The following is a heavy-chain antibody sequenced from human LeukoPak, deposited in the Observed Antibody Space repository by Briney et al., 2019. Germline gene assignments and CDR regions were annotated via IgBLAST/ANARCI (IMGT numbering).Heavy chain of an antibody. D-gene: IGHD3-22*01. CDR2: INYSGST. J-gene: IGHJ4*02. Sequence: SETLSLTCTVSGGSISSYYRSWIRQPPGKGLEWIGYINYSGSTKYNSSLKSRVTISVDTSKNQFSLKLSSVTAADTAVYYCARRDTMIVAHDYWGQGTLVTVSS. CDR1: GGSISSYY. V-gene: IGHV4-59*08. CDR3: ARRDTMIVAHDY.